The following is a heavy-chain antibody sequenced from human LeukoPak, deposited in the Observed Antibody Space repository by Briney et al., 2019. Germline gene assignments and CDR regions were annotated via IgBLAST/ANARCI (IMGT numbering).Heavy chain of an antibody. D-gene: IGHD5-24*01. CDR2: IYHSGST. CDR1: GGSISTYY. J-gene: IGHJ4*02. CDR3: AREEDGYNLKAGFDY. V-gene: IGHV4-38-2*02. Sequence: SETLSLTCTVSGGSISTYYWSWIRQPPGKGLEWIGSIYHSGSTYYNPSLKSRVTISVDTSKNQFSLKPSSVTAADTAVYYCAREEDGYNLKAGFDYWGQGTLVTVSS.